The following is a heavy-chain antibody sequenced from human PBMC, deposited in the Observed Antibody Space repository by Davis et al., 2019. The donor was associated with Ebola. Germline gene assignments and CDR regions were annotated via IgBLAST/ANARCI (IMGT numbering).Heavy chain of an antibody. V-gene: IGHV1-8*01. J-gene: IGHJ4*02. CDR1: GYTFTKYD. D-gene: IGHD3-16*02. CDR3: AREIKRAVQGSFFEN. Sequence: AASVKVSCKASGYTFTKYDIAWVRQASGQGLAWMGWMNPNSGNTGYAQKFQGRVTMTRNTSINTAYMQLSSLRSEDSAVYYCAREIKRAVQGSFFENWGQGTLVTVSS. CDR2: MNPNSGNT.